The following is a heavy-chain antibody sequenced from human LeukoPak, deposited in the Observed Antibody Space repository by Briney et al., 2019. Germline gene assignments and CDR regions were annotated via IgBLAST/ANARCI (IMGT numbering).Heavy chain of an antibody. J-gene: IGHJ4*02. CDR3: GHSFPPLEWLLD. CDR1: GGTFSSYA. D-gene: IGHD3-3*01. Sequence: GASVKVSCKASGGTFSSYAISWVRQAPGQGREWMGRIIPILGIANYAQKFQGRVTITADKSTSTAYMELSGLRSEDTAVYYCGHSFPPLEWLLDWGQGTLVTVSS. CDR2: IIPILGIA. V-gene: IGHV1-69*04.